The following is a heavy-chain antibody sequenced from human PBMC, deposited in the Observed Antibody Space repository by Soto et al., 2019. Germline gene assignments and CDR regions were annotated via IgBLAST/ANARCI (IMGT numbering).Heavy chain of an antibody. J-gene: IGHJ5*02. CDR2: IYHSGST. V-gene: IGHV4-30-2*01. CDR1: GGSISSGGYS. Sequence: PSETLSLTCAVSGGSISSGGYSWSWIRQPPGKGLEWIGYIYHSGSTYYNPSLKSRVTISVDRSKNQFSLKLSSVTAADTAVYYCARTESGTFDPWDQGTLVTVSS. D-gene: IGHD1-7*01. CDR3: ARTESGTFDP.